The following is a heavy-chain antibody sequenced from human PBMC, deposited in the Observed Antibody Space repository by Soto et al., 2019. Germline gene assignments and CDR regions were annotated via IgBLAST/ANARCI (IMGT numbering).Heavy chain of an antibody. Sequence: AGGSLRLSCAASGFTLSSRTMNWVRQAPGKGREWVSSISSDSTYIYYADSVKGRFTVSRDNAKNSLSLQMSSLRAEDTAVYYCARGHCSRTSCYTGGYYYYGMDVWGQGTTVTVSS. CDR2: ISSDSTYI. CDR1: GFTLSSRT. J-gene: IGHJ6*02. V-gene: IGHV3-21*06. CDR3: ARGHCSRTSCYTGGYYYYGMDV. D-gene: IGHD2-2*02.